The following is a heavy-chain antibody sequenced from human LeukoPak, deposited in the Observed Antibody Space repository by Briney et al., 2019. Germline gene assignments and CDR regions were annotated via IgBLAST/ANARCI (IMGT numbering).Heavy chain of an antibody. J-gene: IGHJ4*02. Sequence: PSETLSLTCTVSGGSISSGGYYWSWIRQPPGKGLEWIGYIYHSGSTYYNPSLKSRVTISVDRSKNQFSLKLSSVTAADTAVYYCARFSGKQQLVGDYWGQGTLVTVSS. V-gene: IGHV4-30-2*01. D-gene: IGHD6-13*01. CDR1: GGSISSGGYY. CDR2: IYHSGST. CDR3: ARFSGKQQLVGDY.